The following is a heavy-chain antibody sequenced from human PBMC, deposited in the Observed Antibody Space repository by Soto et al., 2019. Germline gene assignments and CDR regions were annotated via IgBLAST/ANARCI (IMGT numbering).Heavy chain of an antibody. V-gene: IGHV1-69*13. CDR2: IIPIFGTA. Sequence: SVKVSCKASGGTFSSYAISWVRQAPGQGLEWMGGIIPIFGTANYAQKFQGRVTITADESTSTAYMELSSLRSEDTAVYYCATTSAYYYDSSGYYFDYWGQGTLVTVSS. J-gene: IGHJ4*02. CDR3: ATTSAYYYDSSGYYFDY. D-gene: IGHD3-22*01. CDR1: GGTFSSYA.